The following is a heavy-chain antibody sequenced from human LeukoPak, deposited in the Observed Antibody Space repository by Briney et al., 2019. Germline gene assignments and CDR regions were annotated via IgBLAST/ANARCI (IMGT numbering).Heavy chain of an antibody. J-gene: IGHJ4*01. Sequence: SKTLSLTCTVSGYSISSGYYWGWIRQPPGKGLEWIGSIYHSGSTYYNPSLKSRVTISVDTSKNQFSLKLSSVTAADTAVYYCARGNTIFGVVPVWGHGTLVTVSS. CDR2: IYHSGST. D-gene: IGHD3-3*01. V-gene: IGHV4-38-2*02. CDR3: ARGNTIFGVVPV. CDR1: GYSISSGYY.